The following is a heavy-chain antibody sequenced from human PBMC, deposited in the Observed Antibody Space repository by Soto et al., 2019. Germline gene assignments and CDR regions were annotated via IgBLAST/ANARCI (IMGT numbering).Heavy chain of an antibody. Sequence: SETLSLTCTVSGGSINSGDYYWSWIRQPPGKGLEWIGYIYYSGSTYYNPSLKSRVTISLDKSKNQFSLKLSSVTAADTAVYYCARDRAMARGYYYYYGMDVWGQGTTVTVSS. CDR2: IYYSGST. J-gene: IGHJ6*02. CDR3: ARDRAMARGYYYYYGMDV. D-gene: IGHD5-18*01. CDR1: GGSINSGDYY. V-gene: IGHV4-30-4*01.